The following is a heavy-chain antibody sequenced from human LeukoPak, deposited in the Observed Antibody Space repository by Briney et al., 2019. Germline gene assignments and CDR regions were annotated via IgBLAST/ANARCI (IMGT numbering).Heavy chain of an antibody. Sequence: SETLSLTCTVSGYSLSSGYYWGWIRQPPGKGLEWIGSIYHSGSTYFNPSLKSRVTISVDTSKNQFSLKLSSVTAADTAVYYCARVRSDDILTGYLDYWGQGTLVTVSS. CDR1: GYSLSSGYY. V-gene: IGHV4-38-2*02. J-gene: IGHJ4*02. D-gene: IGHD3-9*01. CDR3: ARVRSDDILTGYLDY. CDR2: IYHSGST.